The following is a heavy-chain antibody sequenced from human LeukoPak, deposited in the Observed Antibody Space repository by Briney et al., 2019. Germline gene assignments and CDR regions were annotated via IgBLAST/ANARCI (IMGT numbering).Heavy chain of an antibody. Sequence: TGGSLRLSCSASGFTFSTYAMHWVRQASGKGLEWVGRIRSKANSYATAYAASVKGRFTISRDDSKNTAYLQMNSLKTEDTAVYYCTRHAGLGYSSSPPDYWGQGTLVTVSS. CDR2: IRSKANSYAT. V-gene: IGHV3-73*01. CDR3: TRHAGLGYSSSPPDY. CDR1: GFTFSTYA. D-gene: IGHD6-13*01. J-gene: IGHJ4*02.